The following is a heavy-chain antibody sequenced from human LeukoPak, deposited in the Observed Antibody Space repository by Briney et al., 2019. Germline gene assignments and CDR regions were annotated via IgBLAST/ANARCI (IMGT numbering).Heavy chain of an antibody. J-gene: IGHJ4*02. CDR2: IYQSGNT. CDR3: ARAVGYCSSTSCRYYFDY. Sequence: SETLSLTCTVSGYSISSGYYWAWIRQPPGKGLEYIGSIYQSGNTYYNPSLKSRVTISVDRSKNQFSLKLSSVTAADTAVYYCARAVGYCSSTSCRYYFDYWGQGTLVTVSS. V-gene: IGHV4-38-2*02. D-gene: IGHD2-2*01. CDR1: GYSISSGYY.